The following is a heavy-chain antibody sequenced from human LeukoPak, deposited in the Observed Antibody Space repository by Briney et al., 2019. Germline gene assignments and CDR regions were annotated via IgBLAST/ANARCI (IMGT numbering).Heavy chain of an antibody. Sequence: PGGSLRLSCAASGFTFSSYSMNWVRQAPGKGLEWVSSISSSSSYIYYADSVKGRFTISRDNAKNSLYLQMNSLRAEDTAVYYCARDLSSSWYASLDYWGQGTLVTVSS. CDR1: GFTFSSYS. V-gene: IGHV3-21*01. CDR2: ISSSSSYI. D-gene: IGHD6-13*01. CDR3: ARDLSSSWYASLDY. J-gene: IGHJ4*02.